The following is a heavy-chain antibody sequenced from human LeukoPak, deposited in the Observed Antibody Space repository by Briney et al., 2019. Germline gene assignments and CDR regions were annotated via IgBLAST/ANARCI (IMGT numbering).Heavy chain of an antibody. Sequence: SETLSLTCTLSGGPISSSSYYWGWVRQPPGKGLEWIGSIYYSGSTYYNPSLKSRVTISVDTSKNQFSLKLTSVTAPDTALYYCARIRAGTTVYFDPWGQGTLVTVSS. CDR3: ARIRAGTTVYFDP. J-gene: IGHJ5*02. D-gene: IGHD1-7*01. CDR2: IYYSGST. CDR1: GGPISSSSYY. V-gene: IGHV4-39*01.